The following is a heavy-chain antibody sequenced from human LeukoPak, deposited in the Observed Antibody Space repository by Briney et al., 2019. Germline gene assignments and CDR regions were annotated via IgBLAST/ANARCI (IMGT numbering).Heavy chain of an antibody. V-gene: IGHV4-61*08. Sequence: PSETLSLTCTVSGGSISSGGYYWSWIRQHPGKGLEWIGYIYYSGSTNYDPSLKSRVTISVDMSKNEFSLKLTSVTAADTAVYYCTRGGVVGATNAFDIWGQGTIVTVSS. CDR1: GGSISSGGYY. J-gene: IGHJ3*02. D-gene: IGHD1-26*01. CDR3: TRGGVVGATNAFDI. CDR2: IYYSGST.